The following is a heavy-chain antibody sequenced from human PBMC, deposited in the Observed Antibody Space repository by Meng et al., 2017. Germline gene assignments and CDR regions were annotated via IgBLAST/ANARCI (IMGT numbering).Heavy chain of an antibody. CDR1: GGAISSSSYY. D-gene: IGHD6-13*01. Sequence: QRQLRELGPVLVKPSETLSLTWTCAGGAISSSSYYWGWIRQPPGKGLEWIGSIYYSGSTYYNPSLKSRVTISVDTSKNQFSLKLSSVTAADTAVYYCARDGIAAAGTGRSYFQHWGQGTLVTVSS. CDR2: IYYSGST. V-gene: IGHV4-39*07. J-gene: IGHJ1*01. CDR3: ARDGIAAAGTGRSYFQH.